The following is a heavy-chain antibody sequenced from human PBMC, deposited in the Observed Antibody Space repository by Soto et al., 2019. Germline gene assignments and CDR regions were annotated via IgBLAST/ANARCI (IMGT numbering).Heavy chain of an antibody. CDR1: GFTFSSYG. CDR3: AKDGPYCSGGSCHGLPQYYFDY. Sequence: QVQLVESGGGVVQPGRSLRLSCAASGFTFSSYGMHWVRQAPGKGLEWVAVISYDGSNKYYADSVKGRFTISRDNSKNTLYLQMNSLRAEDTAVYYCAKDGPYCSGGSCHGLPQYYFDYWGQGTLVTVSS. J-gene: IGHJ4*02. D-gene: IGHD2-15*01. CDR2: ISYDGSNK. V-gene: IGHV3-30*18.